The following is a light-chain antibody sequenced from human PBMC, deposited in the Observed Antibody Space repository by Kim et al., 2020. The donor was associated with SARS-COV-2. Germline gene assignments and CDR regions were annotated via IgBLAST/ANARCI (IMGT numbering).Light chain of an antibody. CDR3: QSYDSSLSGSVV. V-gene: IGLV1-40*01. CDR1: SSNIGAGYD. J-gene: IGLJ2*01. Sequence: VTSYCTGSSSNIGAGYDVHWYQQLPGTAPKVLIYGNSNRPSGVPDRFSGSKSGTSASLAITGLQAEDEADYYCQSYDSSLSGSVVFGGGTQLTVL. CDR2: GNS.